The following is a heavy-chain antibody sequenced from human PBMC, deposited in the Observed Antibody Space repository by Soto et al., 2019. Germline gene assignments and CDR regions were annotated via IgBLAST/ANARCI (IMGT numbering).Heavy chain of an antibody. D-gene: IGHD3-9*01. J-gene: IGHJ3*02. CDR3: ARDSCPHYDILTGYYNCAFDI. CDR1: GYTFTTYG. Sequence: ASVKVSCKASGYTFTTYGITWVRQAPGQGLEWMGWISAYNGYTNFAQNLQGRVTMTTDTSTRTAYMELSSLRSDDTAVYYCARDSCPHYDILTGYYNCAFDIWGQGTMVTVSS. CDR2: ISAYNGYT. V-gene: IGHV1-18*01.